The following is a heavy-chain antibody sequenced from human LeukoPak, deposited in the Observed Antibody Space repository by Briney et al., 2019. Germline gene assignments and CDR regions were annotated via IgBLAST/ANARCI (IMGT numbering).Heavy chain of an antibody. CDR3: ARHGGYSYGYSDFDY. CDR2: IYPGDSDT. V-gene: IGHV5-51*01. Sequence: GGSLKISCKGSGYSFTSYWIGWVRQMPGKGLEWMGIIYPGDSDTRYSPSFQGQVTISADKSISTAYLQWSSLKASDTAMYYCARHGGYSYGYSDFDYWGQGTLVTVSS. D-gene: IGHD5-18*01. CDR1: GYSFTSYW. J-gene: IGHJ4*02.